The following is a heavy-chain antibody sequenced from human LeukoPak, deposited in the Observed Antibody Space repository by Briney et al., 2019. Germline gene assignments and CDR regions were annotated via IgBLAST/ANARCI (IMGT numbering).Heavy chain of an antibody. J-gene: IGHJ4*02. CDR1: RFTFSIYA. D-gene: IGHD2-2*01. CDR2: ISSDGSNK. CDR3: ARDSNVVVVPAASYYFDC. Sequence: PGGSLRLSCAASRFTFSIYAMHWVRQAPGKGLEWVTVISSDGSNKYYADSVKGRFTISRDNSKNTMYLQMNSLRAEDTAVYYCARDSNVVVVPAASYYFDCWGQGTLVTVSS. V-gene: IGHV3-30*07.